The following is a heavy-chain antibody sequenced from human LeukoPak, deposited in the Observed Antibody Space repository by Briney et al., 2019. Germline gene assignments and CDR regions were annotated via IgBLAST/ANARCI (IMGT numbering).Heavy chain of an antibody. D-gene: IGHD2-2*01. Sequence: ASVKVSCKASGYTFTGYYMHWVRQAPGQGLEWMGWINPNSGGTNYAQKFQGRVTMTRDTSISTAYMELRRLRSDDTAVYYCARAGCSSTSCYGYFDYWGQGTLVTVSS. V-gene: IGHV1-2*02. CDR3: ARAGCSSTSCYGYFDY. CDR1: GYTFTGYY. J-gene: IGHJ4*02. CDR2: INPNSGGT.